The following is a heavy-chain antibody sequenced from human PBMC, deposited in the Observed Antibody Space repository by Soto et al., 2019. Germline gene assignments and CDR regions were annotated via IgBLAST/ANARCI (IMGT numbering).Heavy chain of an antibody. D-gene: IGHD1-1*01. J-gene: IGHJ4*02. CDR2: IRSKANSYAT. CDR3: TRRMETASRTLTLFDY. Sequence: PGGALRLSCAASGFTFSGSAMHWVRQASGKGLEWVGRIRSKANSYATAYAASVKGRFTISRDDSKNTAYLQMNSLKTEDTDVYYCTRRMETASRTLTLFDYWGQGTLVTVSS. CDR1: GFTFSGSA. V-gene: IGHV3-73*01.